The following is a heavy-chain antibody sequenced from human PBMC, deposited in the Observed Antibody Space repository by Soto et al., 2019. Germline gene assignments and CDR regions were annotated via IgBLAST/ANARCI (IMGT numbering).Heavy chain of an antibody. V-gene: IGHV1-3*01. CDR1: GYTSTSYA. Sequence: ASVKVSCKASGYTSTSYAIHWVRQAPGQRLEWMGWISAGNGNTKYSQKFQGRVTITRDTSASTAYMELSSRRSEDTAVYYCARSPLIQYVDWLSRVWFDPWGQGTLVTVSS. CDR3: ARSPLIQYVDWLSRVWFDP. J-gene: IGHJ5*02. CDR2: ISAGNGNT. D-gene: IGHD3-9*01.